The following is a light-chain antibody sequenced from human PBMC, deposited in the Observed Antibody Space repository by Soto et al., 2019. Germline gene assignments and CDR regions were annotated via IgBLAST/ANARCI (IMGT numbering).Light chain of an antibody. V-gene: IGLV1-40*01. CDR3: QSYDSSLSGVV. CDR1: SSNIGGRYD. Sequence: QSVLSQPPSVSGAPGQRDTISCTGSSSNIGGRYDVHWYKHLPGKAPQLLIYTNGLRPSGVPARISGSKSATSASLVITGLQAEDEADYYCQSYDSSLSGVVFGGGTKLTVL. J-gene: IGLJ3*02. CDR2: TNG.